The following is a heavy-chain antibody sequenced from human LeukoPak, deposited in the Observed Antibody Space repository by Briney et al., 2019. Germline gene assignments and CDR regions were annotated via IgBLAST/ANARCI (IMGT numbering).Heavy chain of an antibody. D-gene: IGHD3-10*01. J-gene: IGHJ5*02. V-gene: IGHV4-39*01. Sequence: SETLSLTCTVSGGSISSSSYYWGWIRQPPGKGLEWIGSIYYSGSAYYNPSLKSRVTISADTSKNQFSLKLSSVTAADTAVYYCARLLPSMVRGVGRSFDPWGQGTLVTVSS. CDR1: GGSISSSSYY. CDR3: ARLLPSMVRGVGRSFDP. CDR2: IYYSGSA.